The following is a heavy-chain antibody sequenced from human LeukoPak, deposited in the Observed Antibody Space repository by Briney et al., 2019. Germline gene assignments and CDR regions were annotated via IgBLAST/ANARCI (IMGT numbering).Heavy chain of an antibody. D-gene: IGHD6-19*01. CDR3: ARVRYSSGWYPFDY. CDR1: GGSFSSGGYY. V-gene: IGHV4-61*08. Sequence: NTSETLSLTCTVSGGSFSSGGYYWSWIRQHPGKGLEWIGYIYYSGSTNYNPSLKSRVTISVDTSKNQFSLKLSSVTAADTAVYYCARVRYSSGWYPFDYWGQGTLVTVSS. J-gene: IGHJ4*02. CDR2: IYYSGST.